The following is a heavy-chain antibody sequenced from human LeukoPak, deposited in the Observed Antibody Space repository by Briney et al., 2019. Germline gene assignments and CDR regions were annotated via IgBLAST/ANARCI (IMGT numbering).Heavy chain of an antibody. Sequence: GGSLRLSCAASGFTFSSYAMSWVRQAPGKGLEWVSAISGSGGSTYYADSVKGRFTISRDNSKNTLYLQMDSLRAEDTAVYYCAKGKTAVAALLYFDYWGQGTLVTVSS. CDR3: AKGKTAVAALLYFDY. CDR1: GFTFSSYA. V-gene: IGHV3-23*01. CDR2: ISGSGGST. D-gene: IGHD6-19*01. J-gene: IGHJ4*02.